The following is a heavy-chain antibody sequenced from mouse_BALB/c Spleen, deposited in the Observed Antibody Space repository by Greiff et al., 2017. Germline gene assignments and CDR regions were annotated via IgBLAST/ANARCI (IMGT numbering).Heavy chain of an antibody. D-gene: IGHD2-4*01. Sequence: EVKLVESGGGLVKPGGSLKLSCAASGFTFSSYTMSWVRQTPEKRLEWVATISSGGSYTYYPDSVKGRFTISRDNAKNTLYLQMSSLKSEDTAMYYCTREGATMITFAYWGQGTLVTVSA. CDR3: TREGATMITFAY. CDR1: GFTFSSYT. V-gene: IGHV5-6-4*01. CDR2: ISSGGSYT. J-gene: IGHJ3*01.